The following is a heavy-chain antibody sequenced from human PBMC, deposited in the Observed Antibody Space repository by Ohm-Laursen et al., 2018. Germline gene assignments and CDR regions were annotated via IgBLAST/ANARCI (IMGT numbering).Heavy chain of an antibody. CDR2: INPDANER. V-gene: IGHV3-7*03. J-gene: IGHJ5*02. CDR3: ARVSRGTLQSP. CDR1: GFSISSYW. D-gene: IGHD5-24*01. Sequence: SLRLSCTASGFSISSYWMSWVRQVAGKGLEFVANINPDANERSYVDSVKGRFTISRDNAKNSLYLQMNSLRAEDTAVYYCARVSRGTLQSPWGQGTLVTVSS.